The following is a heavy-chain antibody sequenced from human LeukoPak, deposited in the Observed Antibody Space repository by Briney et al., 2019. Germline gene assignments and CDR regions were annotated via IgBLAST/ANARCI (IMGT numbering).Heavy chain of an antibody. V-gene: IGHV3-23*01. D-gene: IGHD3-22*01. Sequence: TGGSLRLSCAVSGITLSNYGVSWVRQAPGKGLEWVAGISDSGGRTNYADSVKGRFTISRDNPKNTLYLQMNSLRAEDTAVYFCAKRGVVIRVILVGFHKEAYYFDSWGQGALVTVSS. J-gene: IGHJ4*02. CDR3: AKRGVVIRVILVGFHKEAYYFDS. CDR1: GITLSNYG. CDR2: ISDSGGRT.